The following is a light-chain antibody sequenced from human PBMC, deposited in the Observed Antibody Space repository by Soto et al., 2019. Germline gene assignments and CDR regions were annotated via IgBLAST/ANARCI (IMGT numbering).Light chain of an antibody. Sequence: DIQMTQSPSSLSASVGGRVTITCRASQDIRNHLVWYQQKPGKVPKLLIYRASTLQSGVPSRFSGSGSGTDFTLTISSLQPEDVATYYCQNYNNALWTCGQGTKVEIK. V-gene: IGKV1-27*01. CDR2: RAS. J-gene: IGKJ1*01. CDR1: QDIRNH. CDR3: QNYNNALWT.